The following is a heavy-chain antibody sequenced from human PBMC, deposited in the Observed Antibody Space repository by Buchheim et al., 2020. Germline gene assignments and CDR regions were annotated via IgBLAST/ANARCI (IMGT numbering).Heavy chain of an antibody. V-gene: IGHV3-30*18. CDR1: GSTFSSYG. J-gene: IGHJ4*02. Sequence: QVQLVESGGGVVQPGRSLRLSCAASGSTFSSYGMHWVRQAPGKGLEWVAVISYDGSNKYYADSVKGRFTISRDNSKNTLYLQMNSLRAEDTAVYYCAKDPIPVRFLEWLLFGYFDYWGQGTL. CDR2: ISYDGSNK. CDR3: AKDPIPVRFLEWLLFGYFDY. D-gene: IGHD3-3*01.